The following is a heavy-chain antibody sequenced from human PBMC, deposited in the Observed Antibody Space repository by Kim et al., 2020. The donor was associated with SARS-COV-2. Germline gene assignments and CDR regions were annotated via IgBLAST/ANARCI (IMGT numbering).Heavy chain of an antibody. D-gene: IGHD1-26*01. J-gene: IGHJ6*03. CDR3: ARTIYGSSYMDV. V-gene: IGHV4-59*01. Sequence: HIPAPRSRVTISVDTSKNQFSLKLSAVTAADTALYYCARTIYGSSYMDVWGKGTTVTVSS.